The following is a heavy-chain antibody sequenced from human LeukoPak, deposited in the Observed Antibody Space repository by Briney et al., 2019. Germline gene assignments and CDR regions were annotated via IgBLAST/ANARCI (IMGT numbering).Heavy chain of an antibody. Sequence: PGGSLRLSCAASGFTFSNYGMSWVRQAPGKGLEWVSGISGSGDDTPHADSVKGRFTISRDNSKNTLYLQMNNPRAEDTAVYYCAKRGSTAYSTPHFDFWGQGALVTVSS. CDR1: GFTFSNYG. D-gene: IGHD2-2*01. V-gene: IGHV3-23*01. J-gene: IGHJ4*02. CDR3: AKRGSTAYSTPHFDF. CDR2: ISGSGDDT.